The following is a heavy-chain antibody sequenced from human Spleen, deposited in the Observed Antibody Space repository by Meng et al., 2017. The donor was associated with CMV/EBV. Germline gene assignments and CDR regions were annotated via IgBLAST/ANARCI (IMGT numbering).Heavy chain of an antibody. CDR3: AKDRGLGLGYCSSTSCRPPGGLAALDY. J-gene: IGHJ4*02. D-gene: IGHD2-2*01. V-gene: IGHV3-33*06. Sequence: WVRQAPGKGLEWVAVIWYDGSNKYYADSVKGRFTISRDNSKNTLYLQMNSLRAEDTAVYYCAKDRGLGLGYCSSTSCRPPGGLAALDYWSQGTLVTVSS. CDR2: IWYDGSNK.